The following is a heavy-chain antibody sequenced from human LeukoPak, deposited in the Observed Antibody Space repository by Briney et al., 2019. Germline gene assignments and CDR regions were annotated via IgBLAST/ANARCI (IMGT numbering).Heavy chain of an antibody. CDR1: GGSFSGYY. J-gene: IGHJ6*03. CDR2: INHSGST. D-gene: IGHD2-2*01. V-gene: IGHV4-34*01. Sequence: SETLSLTCAVYGGSFSGYYWSWIRQPPGKGLEWIGEINHSGSTNYNPSLKSRVTISVDTSKNQFSLKLSSVTAADTAVYYYARGYCSSTSCYYYYMDVWGKGTTVTVSS. CDR3: ARGYCSSTSCYYYYMDV.